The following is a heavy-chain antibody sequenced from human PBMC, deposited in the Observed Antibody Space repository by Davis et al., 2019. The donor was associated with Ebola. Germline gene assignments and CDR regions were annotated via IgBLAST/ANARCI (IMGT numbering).Heavy chain of an antibody. V-gene: IGHV3-66*01. Sequence: GESLKISCAASGFVVSSEYMSWVRQAPGKGLEWVSISYSAGSTYYPDSVKDRFTISRDNSKNIFYLQMNSLRDEDTAVYFCAREGYTGYVRISGSYYADYWGQGTLVTVSS. CDR3: AREGYTGYVRISGSYYADY. J-gene: IGHJ4*02. D-gene: IGHD1-26*01. CDR1: GFVVSSEY. CDR2: SYSAGST.